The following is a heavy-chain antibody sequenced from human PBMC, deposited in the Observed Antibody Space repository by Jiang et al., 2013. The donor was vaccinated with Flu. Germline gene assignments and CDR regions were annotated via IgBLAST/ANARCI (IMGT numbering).Heavy chain of an antibody. CDR3: AREEFLYGMDV. Sequence: SRVTISVDTSKNQXSLKLSSVTAADTAVYYCAREEFLYGMDVWGQGTTVTVSS. V-gene: IGHV4-31*02. J-gene: IGHJ6*02. D-gene: IGHD3-10*01.